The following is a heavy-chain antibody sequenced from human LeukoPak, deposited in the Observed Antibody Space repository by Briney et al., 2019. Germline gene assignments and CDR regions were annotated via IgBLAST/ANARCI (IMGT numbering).Heavy chain of an antibody. CDR1: GFTVISYE. CDR2: ISSSGNSI. J-gene: IGHJ4*02. D-gene: IGHD6-13*01. CDR3: ARALPSSYYYFDY. Sequence: PGGSLRLSCAASGFTVISYEMNWVRQAPGKGLEWVSYISSSGNSIFYADSGKGRFTISRDNAKNSLYLQMNSLRAEDTAVYYCARALPSSYYYFDYWGQGTLVTVSS. V-gene: IGHV3-48*03.